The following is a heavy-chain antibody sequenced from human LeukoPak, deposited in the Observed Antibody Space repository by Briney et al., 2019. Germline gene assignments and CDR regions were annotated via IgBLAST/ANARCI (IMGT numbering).Heavy chain of an antibody. J-gene: IGHJ2*01. D-gene: IGHD7-27*01. CDR2: IYYSGST. CDR1: GGSISSGGYY. CDR3: ASAGRSSWGSHWYFDL. V-gene: IGHV4-31*03. Sequence: PSQTLSLTCTVSGGSISSGGYYWSWIRQPPGKGLEWIGYIYYSGSTYYNPSLKSRVTISVDTSKNQFSLKLSSVTAADTAVYYCASAGRSSWGSHWYFDLWGRGTLVTVSS.